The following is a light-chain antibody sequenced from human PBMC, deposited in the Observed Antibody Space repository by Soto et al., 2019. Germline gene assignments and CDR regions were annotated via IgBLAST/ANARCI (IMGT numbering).Light chain of an antibody. CDR1: SSNIENNF. Sequence: QSVLTQPSSVSAAPGQRVTISCSGSSSNIENNFVSWYQQLPGTAPKLLIYDNNKRPSGIPDRFSGSKSGTSATLGVTGLQTGDEADYYCEAWDSSLSAGIFGGGTKLTVL. CDR2: DNN. V-gene: IGLV1-51*01. J-gene: IGLJ2*01. CDR3: EAWDSSLSAGI.